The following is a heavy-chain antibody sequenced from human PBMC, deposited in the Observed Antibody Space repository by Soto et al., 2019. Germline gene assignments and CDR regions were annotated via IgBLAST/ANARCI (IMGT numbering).Heavy chain of an antibody. CDR3: AKVYCSGGSCYSGDYFDY. CDR1: GFTFSSYA. V-gene: IGHV3-23*01. D-gene: IGHD2-15*01. Sequence: GGSLRLSCAASGFTFSSYAMSWVRQAPGKGLEWVSAISGSGGSTYYADSVKGRFTISRDNSKNTLYLQMNSLRAEDTAVYYCAKVYCSGGSCYSGDYFDYWGQGTLVTVSS. CDR2: ISGSGGST. J-gene: IGHJ4*02.